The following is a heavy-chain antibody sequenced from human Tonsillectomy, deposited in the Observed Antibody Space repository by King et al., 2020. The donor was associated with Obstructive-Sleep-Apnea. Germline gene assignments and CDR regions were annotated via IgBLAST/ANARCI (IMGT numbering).Heavy chain of an antibody. J-gene: IGHJ3*02. CDR2: ISYDGSNK. D-gene: IGHD6-19*01. CDR1: GFTFSSYA. CDR3: ARNGHSSGWYVVSDAFDI. Sequence: QLVQSGGGVVQPGRSLRLSCAASGFTFSSYAMYWVRQAPGKGLEWVAVISYDGSNKYYADSVKGRFTISRDNSKNTLYLQMNSLRAEDTAVYYCARNGHSSGWYVVSDAFDIWGQGTMVTVSS. V-gene: IGHV3-30*04.